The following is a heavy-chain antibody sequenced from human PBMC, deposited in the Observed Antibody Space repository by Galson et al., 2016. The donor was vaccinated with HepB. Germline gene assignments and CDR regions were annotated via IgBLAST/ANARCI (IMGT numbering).Heavy chain of an antibody. D-gene: IGHD3-22*01. J-gene: IGHJ3*02. V-gene: IGHV3-9*02. CDR3: AKDSGAYYYDSSGHRRNAFDI. Sequence: SLRLSCAAYGFTSDHYAMHWVRQAPGKGLEWVSGISWNSGSIGYADSVKGRFTISRDNAKNSLYLQMNSLRAEDTALYYCAKDSGAYYYDSSGHRRNAFDIWGQGTVVTVSS. CDR2: ISWNSGSI. CDR1: GFTSDHYA.